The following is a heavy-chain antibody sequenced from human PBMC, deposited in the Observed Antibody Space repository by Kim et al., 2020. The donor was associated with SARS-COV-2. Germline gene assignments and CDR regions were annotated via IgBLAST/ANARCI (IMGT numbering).Heavy chain of an antibody. J-gene: IGHJ4*02. D-gene: IGHD2-21*01. Sequence: ASVKVSCKASGYTFTGYYMHWVRQAPGQGLEWMGRINPNSGGTNYAQKFQGRVTMTRDTSISTAYMELSRLRSDDTAVYYCARGAAYCGGDCYDYWGQGTLVTVSS. CDR2: INPNSGGT. CDR1: GYTFTGYY. CDR3: ARGAAYCGGDCYDY. V-gene: IGHV1-2*06.